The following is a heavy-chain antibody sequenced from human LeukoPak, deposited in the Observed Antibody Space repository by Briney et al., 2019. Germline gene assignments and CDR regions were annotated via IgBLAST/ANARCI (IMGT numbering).Heavy chain of an antibody. Sequence: GGSLGLSCAASGFTFSDNAMNWVRQAPGKGLEWVSIISDDGRRTYYADSVKGRFTISRDNSKNTVYLQMNSLRVEDTAVYYCASWGRIDYWGQGTLVTVSS. CDR2: ISDDGRRT. D-gene: IGHD3-16*01. CDR1: GFTFSDNA. J-gene: IGHJ4*02. V-gene: IGHV3-23*01. CDR3: ASWGRIDY.